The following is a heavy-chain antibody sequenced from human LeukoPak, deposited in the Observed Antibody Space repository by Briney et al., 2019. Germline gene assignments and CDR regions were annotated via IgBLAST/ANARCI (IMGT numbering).Heavy chain of an antibody. D-gene: IGHD1-14*01. CDR2: INHRGST. Sequence: SETLSLTCAVYGVSFSGYYGRCIRQPPGKGVEWVGEINHRGSTNYNPPLKRRVTLPEEHFKNHFSLKLGSVTAADTAVYFCARRALLLRYHWVDPWGQGTLVTVSS. J-gene: IGHJ5*02. CDR3: ARRALLLRYHWVDP. V-gene: IGHV4-34*01. CDR1: GVSFSGYY.